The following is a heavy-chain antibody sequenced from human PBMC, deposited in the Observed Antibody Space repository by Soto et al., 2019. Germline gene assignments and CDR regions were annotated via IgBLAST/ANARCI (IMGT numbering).Heavy chain of an antibody. CDR2: ISSSSYI. CDR1: GFTFSSYS. CDR3: ARPIVYYYDSRAFDI. V-gene: IGHV3-21*01. D-gene: IGHD3-22*01. J-gene: IGHJ3*02. Sequence: GGSLRLSCAASGFTFSSYSMNWVRQAPGKGLEWVSSISSSSYIYYADSVKGRFTISRDNAKNSLYLQMNSLRAEDTAVYYCARPIVYYYDSRAFDIWGQGTMVTVSS.